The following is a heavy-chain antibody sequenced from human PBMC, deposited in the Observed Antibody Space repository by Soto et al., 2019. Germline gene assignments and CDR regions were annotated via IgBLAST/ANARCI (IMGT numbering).Heavy chain of an antibody. Sequence: GGSLRLSCAVSGLTFSSYALSWVRQAPGKGLEWVSGISGSGGSTYYADSVKGRFTISRDNSKNTLYLQMNSLKAEDTAVYYCAKDGQGDYWGQGTLVTVSS. CDR1: GLTFSSYA. V-gene: IGHV3-23*01. CDR3: AKDGQGDY. CDR2: ISGSGGST. J-gene: IGHJ4*02.